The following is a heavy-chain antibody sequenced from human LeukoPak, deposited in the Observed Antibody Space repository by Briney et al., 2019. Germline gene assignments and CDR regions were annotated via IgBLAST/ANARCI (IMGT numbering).Heavy chain of an antibody. CDR3: ARGSLIISSWYHFDY. CDR1: GFTFSSYA. CDR2: ISGSGGST. V-gene: IGHV3-23*01. Sequence: GGSLRLSCAASGFTFSSYAMSWVRQAPGKGLEWVSAISGSGGSTYYADSVKGRFTISRDNSKNTLYLQMNSLRAEDTAVYYCARGSLIISSWYHFDYWGQGTLVTVSS. D-gene: IGHD6-13*01. J-gene: IGHJ4*02.